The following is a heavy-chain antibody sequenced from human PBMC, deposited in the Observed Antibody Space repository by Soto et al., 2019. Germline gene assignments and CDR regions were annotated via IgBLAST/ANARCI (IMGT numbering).Heavy chain of an antibody. CDR3: ARDQNYYYYGMDV. J-gene: IGHJ6*02. Sequence: SVKVSCKASGGTFSSYATSWVRQAPGQGLEWMGGIIPIFGTANYAQKFQGRVTITADESTSTAYMELSSLRSEDTAVYYCARDQNYYYYGMDVWGQGTTVTVSS. CDR1: GGTFSSYA. V-gene: IGHV1-69*13. CDR2: IIPIFGTA.